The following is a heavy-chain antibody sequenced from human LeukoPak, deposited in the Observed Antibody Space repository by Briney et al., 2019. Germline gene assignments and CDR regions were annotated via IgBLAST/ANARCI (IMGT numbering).Heavy chain of an antibody. CDR3: ARQSYEQWLFFRD. D-gene: IGHD3-22*01. CDR2: IVPLFGVT. J-gene: IGHJ4*02. V-gene: IGHV1-69*04. CDR1: GGTFSSYA. Sequence: SVKVSCKASGGTFSSYAISWVRQAPGQGLEWMGRIVPLFGVTNYAQKFRGRVTITADTSTSTAYMELSNVTSEDTAIYYCARQSYEQWLFFRDWGQGTLVTVSS.